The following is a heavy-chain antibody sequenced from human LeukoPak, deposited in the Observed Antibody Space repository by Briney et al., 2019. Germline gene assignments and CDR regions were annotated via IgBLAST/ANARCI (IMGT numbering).Heavy chain of an antibody. D-gene: IGHD3-16*01. J-gene: IGHJ5*02. CDR1: GGSISSYY. V-gene: IGHV4-59*01. CDR2: IYYSGST. CDR3: ARARGVIPLTYYDYVWGSYTPPHWFDP. Sequence: PSETLSLTCTVPGGSISSYYWSWIRQPPGKGLEWIGYIYYSGSTNYNPSLKSRVTISADTSKNQFSLKLSSVTAADTAVYYCARARGVIPLTYYDYVWGSYTPPHWFDPWGQGTLVTVSS.